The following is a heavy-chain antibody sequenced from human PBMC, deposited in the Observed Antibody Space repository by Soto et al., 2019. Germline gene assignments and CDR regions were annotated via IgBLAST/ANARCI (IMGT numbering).Heavy chain of an antibody. J-gene: IGHJ6*02. D-gene: IGHD2-15*01. CDR2: ISGSGGST. Sequence: PVGSLRLSCAASGFTFSSYAMSWVRQAPGKGLEWVSAISGSGGSTYYADSVKGRFTISRDNSKNTLYLQMNSLRAEDTAVYYCAKGQIRNIVVVVAATLTPSYYYGMDVWGQGTTVTVSS. CDR3: AKGQIRNIVVVVAATLTPSYYYGMDV. CDR1: GFTFSSYA. V-gene: IGHV3-23*01.